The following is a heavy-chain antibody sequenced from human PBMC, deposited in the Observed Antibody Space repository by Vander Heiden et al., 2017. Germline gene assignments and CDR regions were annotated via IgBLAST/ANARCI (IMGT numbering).Heavy chain of an antibody. D-gene: IGHD3-3*01. J-gene: IGHJ3*02. CDR2: ISGSGGST. Sequence: EVQLLESGGGLVQPGGSLRLSCAASGFPFSSHAMSWVRQAPGKGLEWVSAISGSGGSTYYADSVQGRFTISRDNSKNTLYLQMNSLRAEDTAVHYCAALTEFYGFWSGYSSGKAFDIWGQGPMVTVSS. CDR1: GFPFSSHA. CDR3: AALTEFYGFWSGYSSGKAFDI. V-gene: IGHV3-23*01.